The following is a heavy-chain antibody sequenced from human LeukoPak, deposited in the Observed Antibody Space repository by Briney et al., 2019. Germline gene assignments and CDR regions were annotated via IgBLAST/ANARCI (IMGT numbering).Heavy chain of an antibody. V-gene: IGHV4-34*01. Sequence: WETLSLTCAVYGGSFSGYYWSWIRQPPGKGLEWIGEINHSGSTNYNPSLRSRVTISVDTSKNQFSLKLSSVTAADTAVYYCARSDYGGNLGYWGQGTLVTVSS. J-gene: IGHJ4*02. CDR3: ARSDYGGNLGY. CDR1: GGSFSGYY. CDR2: INHSGST. D-gene: IGHD4-23*01.